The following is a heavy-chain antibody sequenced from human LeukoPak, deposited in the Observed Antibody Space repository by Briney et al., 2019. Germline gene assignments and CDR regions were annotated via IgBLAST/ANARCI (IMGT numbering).Heavy chain of an antibody. CDR2: IHYSGSS. CDR3: ARQPIGELGNYQYYGIDV. Sequence: SETLSLTCTVSGGSISSSSYYWNWIRQSPGKGLEWIGFIHYSGSSNSNPSLQSRVTISVDTSKNQFSLKLTSVTAADTAMYYCARQPIGELGNYQYYGIDVWGQGTTVTVSS. V-gene: IGHV4-61*05. J-gene: IGHJ6*02. D-gene: IGHD7-27*01. CDR1: GGSISSSSYY.